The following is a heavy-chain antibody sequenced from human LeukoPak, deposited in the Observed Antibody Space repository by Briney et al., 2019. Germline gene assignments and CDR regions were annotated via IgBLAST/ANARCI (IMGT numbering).Heavy chain of an antibody. Sequence: SETLSLTCTVSGGSISSYNWSWIRQPPGKGLEWIGYIYFSGSTNYYACHKSRVTISVDTSTNQNSQQLRSVTAADTAVYDWARTSHPHGGSWLFDYWGQGTLVTVSS. CDR1: GGSISSYN. D-gene: IGHD6-13*01. V-gene: IGHV4-59*01. CDR2: IYFSGST. CDR3: ARTSHPHGGSWLFDY. J-gene: IGHJ4*02.